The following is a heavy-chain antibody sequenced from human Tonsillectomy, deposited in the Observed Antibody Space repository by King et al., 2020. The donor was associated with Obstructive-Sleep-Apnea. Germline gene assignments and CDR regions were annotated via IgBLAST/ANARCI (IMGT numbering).Heavy chain of an antibody. Sequence: HVQLQESGPGLGKPSQTLSLTCTVSGGSISSGDFYWAWIRQPPGKGLEWIGCIYYGGNTYYNPSLRSRLTISVDTSKNQFSLKLSSVTAADTAVYYCARWTYNSLDWITTSCPLDYWGQGTLVTVSS. CDR3: ARWTYNSLDWITTSCPLDY. J-gene: IGHJ4*02. V-gene: IGHV4-30-4*01. D-gene: IGHD1-20*01. CDR1: GGSISSGDFY. CDR2: IYYGGNT.